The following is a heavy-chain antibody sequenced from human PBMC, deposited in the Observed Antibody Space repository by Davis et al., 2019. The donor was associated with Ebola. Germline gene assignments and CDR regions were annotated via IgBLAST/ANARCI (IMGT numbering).Heavy chain of an antibody. D-gene: IGHD2-15*01. J-gene: IGHJ4*02. CDR2: IYHSGST. V-gene: IGHV4-4*02. CDR1: GGTISSNNW. Sequence: SETLSLTCAVSGGTISSNNWWGWVRQPPGKGLEWIGEIYHSGSTNYNPSLKSRVTISVDKSNNQFSLRLNSVTAADTAVYYCARAADCTGGSCYPNWGQGTLVTVSA. CDR3: ARAADCTGGSCYPN.